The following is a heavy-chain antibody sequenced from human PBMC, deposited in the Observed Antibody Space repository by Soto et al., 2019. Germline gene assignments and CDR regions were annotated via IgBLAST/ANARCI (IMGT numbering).Heavy chain of an antibody. CDR3: ARAXPRVVPAAGWSQGAFDI. CDR2: IKQDGSEK. D-gene: IGHD2-2*01. J-gene: IGHJ3*02. CDR1: GFTFSSYW. V-gene: IGHV3-7*03. Sequence: GGSLRLSCAASGFTFSSYWMSWVRQAPGKGLEWVANIKQDGSEKYYVDSVKGRFTISRDNAKNSLYLQMNSLRAEDTAVYYCARAXPRVVPAAGWSQGAFDIWGQGTMVTVSS.